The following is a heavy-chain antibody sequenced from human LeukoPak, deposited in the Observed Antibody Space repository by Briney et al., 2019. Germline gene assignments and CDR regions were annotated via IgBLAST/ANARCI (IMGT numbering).Heavy chain of an antibody. CDR3: ARGLNDAFDI. J-gene: IGHJ3*02. CDR1: GGSFSGYY. V-gene: IGHV4-34*01. Sequence: SETLSLTCAVYGGSFSGYYWSWIRQPPEKGLEWIGEINHSGSTNYNPSLKSRVTISVDTSKNQFSLKLSSVTAADTAVYYCARGLNDAFDIWGQGTMVTVSS. CDR2: INHSGST.